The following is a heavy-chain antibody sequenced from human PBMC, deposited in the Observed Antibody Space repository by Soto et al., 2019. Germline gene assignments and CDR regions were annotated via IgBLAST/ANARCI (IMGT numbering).Heavy chain of an antibody. V-gene: IGHV6-1*01. CDR2: TYYRSKWYH. J-gene: IGHJ5*02. CDR3: ARERITMVRGVSNNWFDP. Sequence: SQTLSLTCVISGDSVSSNSAAWNWIRQSPSRGLEWLGRTYYRSKWYHDYAVSVKSRITINPDTSMNQFSLQLNSVTPEDTAVYYCARERITMVRGVSNNWFDPWGQGTLVTVSS. CDR1: GDSVSSNSAA. D-gene: IGHD3-10*01.